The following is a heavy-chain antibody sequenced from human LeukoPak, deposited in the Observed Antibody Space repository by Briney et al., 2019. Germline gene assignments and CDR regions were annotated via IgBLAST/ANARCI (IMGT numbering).Heavy chain of an antibody. J-gene: IGHJ6*02. CDR1: GGTFSSYA. CDR2: IIPIFGTA. V-gene: IGHV1-69*13. Sequence: ASVKVSCKASGGTFSSYAISWVRQAPGQGLEWMGGIIPIFGTANYAQKFQGRVTITADESTSTAYMGLSSLRSEDTAVYYCARYCSGGSCYLLYGMDVWGQGTTVTVSS. D-gene: IGHD2-15*01. CDR3: ARYCSGGSCYLLYGMDV.